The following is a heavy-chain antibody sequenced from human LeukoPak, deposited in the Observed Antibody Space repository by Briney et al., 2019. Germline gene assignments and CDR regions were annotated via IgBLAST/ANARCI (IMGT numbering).Heavy chain of an antibody. V-gene: IGHV3-13*01. J-gene: IGHJ5*02. CDR3: ARGRVRYYDSSGYGGRSDFDH. D-gene: IGHD3-22*01. CDR2: ICTSGNT. Sequence: GGSLPLSCGASGFTLSSYDMHWVRQATARGLEWVSAICTSGNTYYPGSVKGRFTNPREKANNSSYLQMNSLRAGDPDVHYCARGRVRYYDSSGYGGRSDFDHWGQGTLVTVSS. CDR1: GFTLSSYD.